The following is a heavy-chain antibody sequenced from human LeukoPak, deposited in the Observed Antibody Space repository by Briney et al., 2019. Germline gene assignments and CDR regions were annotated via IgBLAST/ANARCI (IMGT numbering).Heavy chain of an antibody. CDR3: AKGTTATIFGVVAGMDV. V-gene: IGHV3-9*01. Sequence: GGSLRLSCAASGFTFDDYAMHWVRQAPGKGLEWVSGISWNSGSIGYADSVKGRFTISGDNAKNSLYLQMNSLRAEDTALYYCAKGTTATIFGVVAGMDVWGQGTTVTVSS. J-gene: IGHJ6*02. CDR1: GFTFDDYA. CDR2: ISWNSGSI. D-gene: IGHD3-3*01.